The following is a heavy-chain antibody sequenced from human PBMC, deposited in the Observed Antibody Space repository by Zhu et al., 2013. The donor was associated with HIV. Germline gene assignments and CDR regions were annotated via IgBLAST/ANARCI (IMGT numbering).Heavy chain of an antibody. D-gene: IGHD2-2*01. V-gene: IGHV1-2*04. Sequence: QVQLVQSGAEVKKPGASVKVSCKASGYTFTGYYMHWVRQAPGRGLEWMGWINPNSGGTNYAQKFQGWVTMTRDTSISTAYMELSRLRSDDTAVYYCAVLGYCSSTSCSGLAPPYYYYGMDVWGQGTTVTVSS. J-gene: IGHJ6*02. CDR1: GYTFTGYY. CDR3: AVLGYCSSTSCSGLAPPYYYYGMDV. CDR2: INPNSGGT.